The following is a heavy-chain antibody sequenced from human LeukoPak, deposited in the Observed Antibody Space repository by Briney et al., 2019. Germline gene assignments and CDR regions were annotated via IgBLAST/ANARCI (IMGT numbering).Heavy chain of an antibody. D-gene: IGHD3-10*01. CDR1: GGSISSYY. J-gene: IGHJ4*02. CDR2: IYYSGST. CDR3: ARATYGSGSYYSLFDH. Sequence: PSETLSLTCTVSGGSISSYYWSWIRQPPGKGLEWIGYIYYSGSTNYNPSLKSRVTMSLDRSKNQFSLKLISVTASDTAVYFCARATYGSGSYYSLFDHWGQGTLVTVSS. V-gene: IGHV4-59*08.